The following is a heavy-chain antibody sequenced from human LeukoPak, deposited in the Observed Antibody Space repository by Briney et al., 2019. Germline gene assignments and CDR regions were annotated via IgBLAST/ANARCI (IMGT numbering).Heavy chain of an antibody. Sequence: ASVKVSCKASGYTFTRYAISWVRQAPGQGLEWVGWISAYNGDTNYTQKLQGRVTVTTDTSTRTAYMELRSLRSDDTAVYYCAREFNWGIDYWGQGTLVTVSS. CDR3: AREFNWGIDY. D-gene: IGHD7-27*01. CDR1: GYTFTRYA. V-gene: IGHV1-18*01. J-gene: IGHJ4*02. CDR2: ISAYNGDT.